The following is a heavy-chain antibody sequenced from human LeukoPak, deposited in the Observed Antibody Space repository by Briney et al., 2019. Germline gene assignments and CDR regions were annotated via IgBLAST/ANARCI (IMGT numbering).Heavy chain of an antibody. V-gene: IGHV4-39*07. CDR2: IYYSGST. Sequence: SETLSLTCTVSGGSISSSSYYWGWIRQPPGKGLEWIGSIYYSGSTYYNPSLRGRVTIFVDSSKSQFSLKLTSVTAADTAVYYWARDRYSSGWYLWGKKQSTTGATYYMDVWGKGTTVTISS. CDR1: GGSISSSSYY. D-gene: IGHD6-19*01. J-gene: IGHJ6*03. CDR3: ARDRYSSGWYLWGKKQSTTGATYYMDV.